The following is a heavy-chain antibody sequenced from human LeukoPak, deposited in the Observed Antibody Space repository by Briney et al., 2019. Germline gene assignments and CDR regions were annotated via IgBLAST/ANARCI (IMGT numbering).Heavy chain of an antibody. CDR1: GYTFTSYG. V-gene: IGHV1-18*01. J-gene: IGHJ4*02. Sequence: ASVKVSCKASGYTFTSYGISWVRQAPGQGLEWMGWISAYNGNTNYAQKLQGRVTMTTDTPTSTAYMELRSLRSDDTAVYYCARDRYYYGSGSYYNVLPFDYWGQGTLVTVSS. CDR2: ISAYNGNT. CDR3: ARDRYYYGSGSYYNVLPFDY. D-gene: IGHD3-10*01.